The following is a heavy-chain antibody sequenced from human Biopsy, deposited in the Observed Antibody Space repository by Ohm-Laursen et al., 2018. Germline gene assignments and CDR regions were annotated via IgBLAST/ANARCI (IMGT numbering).Heavy chain of an antibody. Sequence: SETLSLTCTVSGDSISSYYWSWIRQPPGQGLQWIGYVYYTGSTDYNPSLQSRVTISVDTSKNHFSLRLRSATPADTAIYYCARDRGYYSDRTVPGYFDLWGRGTLVTVSS. CDR1: GDSISSYY. V-gene: IGHV4-59*01. J-gene: IGHJ2*01. D-gene: IGHD3-22*01. CDR2: VYYTGST. CDR3: ARDRGYYSDRTVPGYFDL.